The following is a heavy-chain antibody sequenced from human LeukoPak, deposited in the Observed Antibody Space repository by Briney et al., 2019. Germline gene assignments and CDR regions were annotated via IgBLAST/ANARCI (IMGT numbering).Heavy chain of an antibody. J-gene: IGHJ3*01. Sequence: PGGSLRLSCAASGFTFSSYAMSWVRQAPGKGLEWVSALSGNGGSTYYADSVRGRFTISRDNSKNTLYLQMNSLRVEDTAIYYCAKDQGSGAYDVWGPGTMVTVSS. CDR1: GFTFSSYA. CDR3: AKDQGSGAYDV. V-gene: IGHV3-23*01. CDR2: LSGNGGST.